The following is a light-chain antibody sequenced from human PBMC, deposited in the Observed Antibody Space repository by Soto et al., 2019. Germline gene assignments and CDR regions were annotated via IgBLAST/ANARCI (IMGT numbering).Light chain of an antibody. CDR2: GAS. V-gene: IGKV3-15*01. CDR3: QQYNEWPLT. J-gene: IGKJ4*01. CDR1: QSVSGN. Sequence: EIVMTQFPVTLSASAGERATLSCRASQSVSGNLAGYQQKPGQAPRLLMYGASVRATGLPSRFSGSGSGTELPLTISSLQSEDFVVYYCQQYNEWPLTFGGGTKVEIK.